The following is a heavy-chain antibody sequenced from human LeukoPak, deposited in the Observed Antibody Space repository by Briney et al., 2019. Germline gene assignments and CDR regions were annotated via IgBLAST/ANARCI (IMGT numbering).Heavy chain of an antibody. CDR2: IYDSGKT. D-gene: IGHD3-16*01. V-gene: IGHV4-59*01. CDR1: GDSISSYY. J-gene: IGHJ4*02. CDR3: ARGGGTLDY. Sequence: PSETLSLTCTVSGDSISSYYWSWLRQPPGKGLEWIGYIYDSGKTNYNASPISRVTISVDTSKNQFPLKLTSVTPADTAVFYCARGGGTLDYWGQGTLVTVSS.